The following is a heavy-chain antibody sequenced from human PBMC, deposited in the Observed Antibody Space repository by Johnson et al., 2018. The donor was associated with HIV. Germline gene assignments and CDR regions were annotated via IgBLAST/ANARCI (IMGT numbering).Heavy chain of an antibody. CDR2: ISGSGGST. J-gene: IGHJ3*02. Sequence: VQLVESGGGVVQPGRSLGLSCAASGFTFSSYAMSWVRQAPGKGLEWVSAISGSGGSTYYAASVKGRFTISRDNSKNTLYLQMNSLRAEDTAVYYCAKARGYSYGGDAFDIWGQGTMVTVSS. CDR1: GFTFSSYA. CDR3: AKARGYSYGGDAFDI. V-gene: IGHV3-23*04. D-gene: IGHD5-18*01.